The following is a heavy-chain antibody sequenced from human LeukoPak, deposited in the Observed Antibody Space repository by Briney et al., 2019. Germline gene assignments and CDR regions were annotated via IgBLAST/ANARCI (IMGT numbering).Heavy chain of an antibody. D-gene: IGHD6-13*01. CDR1: GDSVSSNNAA. CDR3: ARDVREGSSWLHGGRPGRVDY. J-gene: IGHJ4*02. Sequence: PSQTLSLTCVISGDSVSSNNAAWNWIRQSPSRGLEWLGRTYYKSKWYNDYAEPVKSRITINPDTSKNQVSLQLKSVTPEDTAVYYCARDVREGSSWLHGGRPGRVDYWGQGTLVTVSS. V-gene: IGHV6-1*01. CDR2: TYYKSKWYN.